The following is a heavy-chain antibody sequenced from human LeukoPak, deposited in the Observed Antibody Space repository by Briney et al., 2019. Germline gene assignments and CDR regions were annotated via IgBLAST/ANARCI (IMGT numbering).Heavy chain of an antibody. J-gene: IGHJ4*02. CDR3: AKTGVWYYFDY. CDR1: GFTFSSYA. Sequence: GGSLRLSCAASGFTFSSYAMHWVRQAPGKGLEWVSGISGSGGTTNYADSVKGRFTISRNNSKNTLYLQMNSLRAEDTALYYCAKTGVWYYFDYWGQGTLVTVSS. CDR2: ISGSGGTT. D-gene: IGHD6-19*01. V-gene: IGHV3-23*01.